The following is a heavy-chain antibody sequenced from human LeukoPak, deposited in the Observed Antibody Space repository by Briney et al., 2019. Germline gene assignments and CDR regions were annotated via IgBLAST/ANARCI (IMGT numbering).Heavy chain of an antibody. CDR1: GYTFSDYG. CDR2: INTNTGSP. CDR3: VREEFPIVGYYGMDV. D-gene: IGHD2-15*01. V-gene: IGHV7-4-1*02. Sequence: GASVKVSCKASGYTFSDYGMNWVRQAPGQGLEWKGWINTNTGSPTYGQGFTGRFVFSLDTSVSTAYPQISNLKPEDTAVYFCVREEFPIVGYYGMDVWGQGTTVTVAS. J-gene: IGHJ6*02.